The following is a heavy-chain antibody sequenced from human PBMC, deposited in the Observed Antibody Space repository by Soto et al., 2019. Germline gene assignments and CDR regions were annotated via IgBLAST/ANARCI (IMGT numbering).Heavy chain of an antibody. CDR3: ASAIGDYYYYGMDV. V-gene: IGHV3-33*01. Sequence: GGSLRLSCAASGFTFSSYGMHWVRQAPGKGLEWVAVIWYDGSNKYYADSVKGRFTISRDNSKNTLYLQMNSLRAEDTAVYYCASAIGDYYYYGMDVWGQGTTVTVSS. CDR1: GFTFSSYG. CDR2: IWYDGSNK. J-gene: IGHJ6*02. D-gene: IGHD4-17*01.